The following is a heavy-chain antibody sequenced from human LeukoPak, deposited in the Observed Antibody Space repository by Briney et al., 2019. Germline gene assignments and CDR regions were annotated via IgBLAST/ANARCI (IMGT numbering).Heavy chain of an antibody. CDR1: GFTFSDSP. CDR2: VREKINNYAT. Sequence: GGSLKLSCAASGFTFSDSPIHWVRQASGKGLEWVGRVREKINNYATAYAASVKGRFTVSRDDSENTAYLQMSSLRTEDTAIYYCTRQNPGSGGHGYWGQGTLVTVSS. CDR3: TRQNPGSGGHGY. D-gene: IGHD3-10*01. J-gene: IGHJ4*02. V-gene: IGHV3-73*01.